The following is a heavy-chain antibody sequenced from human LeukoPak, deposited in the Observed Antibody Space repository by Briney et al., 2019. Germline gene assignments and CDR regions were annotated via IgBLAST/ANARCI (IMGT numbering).Heavy chain of an antibody. J-gene: IGHJ4*02. Sequence: QSGGSLRLSCAASGFTFSSYAMSWVRQAPGKGLEWVSAISGSGGSTYYADSVKGRFAISRDNAKNSLYLQMNSLRAEDTAVYYCARDAYDILTGYQDYYFDYWGQGTLVTVSS. CDR3: ARDAYDILTGYQDYYFDY. V-gene: IGHV3-23*01. CDR2: ISGSGGST. D-gene: IGHD3-9*01. CDR1: GFTFSSYA.